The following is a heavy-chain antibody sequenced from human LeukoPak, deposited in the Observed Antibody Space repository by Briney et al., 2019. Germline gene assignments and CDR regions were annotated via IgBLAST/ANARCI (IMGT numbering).Heavy chain of an antibody. CDR3: ATWAGTTYSSGWNPPLDY. D-gene: IGHD6-19*01. Sequence: SETLSLTCTVSGGSISSYYWSWIRQPPGKGLEWIGYIYYSGGANYSPSLKSRVTISVDTSKNQFSLKLTSVTAADTAVYYCATWAGTTYSSGWNPPLDYWGQGTLVTVSS. J-gene: IGHJ4*02. V-gene: IGHV4-59*08. CDR1: GGSISSYY. CDR2: IYYSGGA.